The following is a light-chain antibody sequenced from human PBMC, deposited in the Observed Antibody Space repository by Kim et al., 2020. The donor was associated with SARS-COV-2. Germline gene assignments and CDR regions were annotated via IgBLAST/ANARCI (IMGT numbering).Light chain of an antibody. CDR3: QVWDSSTAV. V-gene: IGLV3-9*01. J-gene: IGLJ3*02. CDR1: NIGSKN. CDR2: RDS. Sequence: VALGQTARITGGGNNIGSKNVHWYQQKPGQAPVLVIYRDSNRPSGIPERFSGSNSGNTATLTISRAQAGDEADYYCQVWDSSTAVFGGGTQLTVL.